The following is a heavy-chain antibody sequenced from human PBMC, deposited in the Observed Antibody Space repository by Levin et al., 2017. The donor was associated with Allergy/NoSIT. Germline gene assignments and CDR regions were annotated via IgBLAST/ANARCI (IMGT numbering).Heavy chain of an antibody. Sequence: GGSLRLSCAGSGLTFSDYAMTWVRQAPGKGLEWVSIISTSGGSTYYADSVKGRFTISRDNSKNTLYLQMDSLRVEDTAVYYCARGISYKRSWFDPWGQGTLVTVSS. CDR1: GLTFSDYA. CDR2: ISTSGGST. CDR3: ARGISYKRSWFDP. D-gene: IGHD1-14*01. J-gene: IGHJ5*02. V-gene: IGHV3-23*01.